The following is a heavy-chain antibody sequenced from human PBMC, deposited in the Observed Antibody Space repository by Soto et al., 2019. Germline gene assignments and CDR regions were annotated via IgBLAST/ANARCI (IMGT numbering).Heavy chain of an antibody. V-gene: IGHV4-39*01. CDR3: ARVIVVVPAAIRWFDP. J-gene: IGHJ5*02. CDR1: GGSINSSSYC. CDR2: IYHSGSS. Sequence: TSETLSLTCSVSGGSINSSSYCWGWIRQPPGKGLEWIGSIYHSGSSYYNPSLKSRVTISVETSKNLFSLKLSSVTAADTAVYYCARVIVVVPAAIRWFDPWGQGTLVTVSS. D-gene: IGHD2-2*02.